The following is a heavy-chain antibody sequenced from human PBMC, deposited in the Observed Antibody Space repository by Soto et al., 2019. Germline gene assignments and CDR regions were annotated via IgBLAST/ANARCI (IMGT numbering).Heavy chain of an antibody. CDR1: GFTFSDYS. CDR3: AKDSRITMIVVVNHY. Sequence: GGSLRLSCVASGFTFSDYSMNWVRQAPGKGLEWISYISSSDIPIYYADSVKGRFTISRDNSKNALYLQMNSLRAEDTAVYYCAKDSRITMIVVVNHYWGQGTLVTVSS. J-gene: IGHJ4*02. D-gene: IGHD3-22*01. CDR2: ISSSDIPI. V-gene: IGHV3-48*01.